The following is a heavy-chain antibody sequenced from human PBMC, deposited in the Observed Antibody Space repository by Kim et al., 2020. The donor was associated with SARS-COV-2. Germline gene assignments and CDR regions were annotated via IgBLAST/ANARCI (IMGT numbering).Heavy chain of an antibody. Sequence: YAVSVKSRITINPDTYKNQFSLQLNAVTPEDTAVYYCARVVISPRSAVDVWGQGTTVTVSS. CDR3: ARVVISPRSAVDV. J-gene: IGHJ6*02. V-gene: IGHV6-1*01. D-gene: IGHD6-6*01.